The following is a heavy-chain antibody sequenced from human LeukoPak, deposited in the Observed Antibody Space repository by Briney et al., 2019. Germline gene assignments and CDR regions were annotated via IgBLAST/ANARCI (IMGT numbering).Heavy chain of an antibody. D-gene: IGHD3-9*01. J-gene: IGHJ5*02. CDR1: GGTFSSYA. CDR2: IIPIFGTA. Sequence: ASVTVSCKASGGTFSSYAISWVRQAPGQGLEWMGGIIPIFGTANYAQKFQGRVTITADESTSTAYMELSSLRSEDTAVYYCAREWGGEYDILTPNWFDPWGQGTLVTVSS. CDR3: AREWGGEYDILTPNWFDP. V-gene: IGHV1-69*13.